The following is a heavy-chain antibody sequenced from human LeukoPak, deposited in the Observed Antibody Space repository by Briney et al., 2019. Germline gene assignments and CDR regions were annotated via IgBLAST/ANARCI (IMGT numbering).Heavy chain of an antibody. J-gene: IGHJ4*02. CDR3: AREGQQLVPNY. D-gene: IGHD6-13*01. Sequence: PGGSLRLSCAASGFTVSSNYMSWVRQAPGKGLEWVSVIYSGGSTYYADSVKGRFTISRDNSKNTLYLQMNSLRAEDTAVYYCAREGQQLVPNYWGQGTLVTVSS. V-gene: IGHV3-53*01. CDR2: IYSGGST. CDR1: GFTVSSNY.